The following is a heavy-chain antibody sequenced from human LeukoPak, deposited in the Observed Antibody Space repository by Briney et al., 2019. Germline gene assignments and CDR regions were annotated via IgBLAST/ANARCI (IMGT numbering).Heavy chain of an antibody. CDR2: IKSKKDGGTT. D-gene: IGHD4-17*01. J-gene: IGHJ4*02. V-gene: IGHV3-15*05. CDR1: GSTFTDAW. CDR3: ATEYYGAYNY. Sequence: PGGSLRLSCAASGSTFTDAWMSWVRQAPGKGLEWVGRIKSKKDGGTTDYAAPVRGRFTISRDDSKDTLSLQMNSLKTEDIAVYYCATEYYGAYNYWGQGTLVTVSS.